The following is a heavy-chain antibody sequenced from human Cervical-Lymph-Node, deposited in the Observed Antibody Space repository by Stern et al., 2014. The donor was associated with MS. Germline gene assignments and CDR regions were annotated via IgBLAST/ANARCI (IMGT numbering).Heavy chain of an antibody. V-gene: IGHV1-69*09. D-gene: IGHD1-26*01. CDR1: GGTFSSNP. Sequence: QVQLEESGAEVKTAGSSVKVSCKTPGGTFSSNPVSWVRQAPGQGLEWMGKIVPLFGIINYAQKFQGRVSITADKSTNTVYLEMTSLRSEDTAVYYCAPLGVGVTDGAWGQGTSVTVS. J-gene: IGHJ4*02. CDR2: IVPLFGII. CDR3: APLGVGVTDGA.